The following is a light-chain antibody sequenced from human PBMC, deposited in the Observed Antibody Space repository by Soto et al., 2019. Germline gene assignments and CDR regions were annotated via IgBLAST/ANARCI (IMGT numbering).Light chain of an antibody. CDR1: QSVSSSS. CDR3: QQYGSSPLP. CDR2: GAS. J-gene: IGKJ4*01. Sequence: ELVLTQSPATRPLSPGERATLSCRARQSVSSSSLALYQQKPGQAPRLLIYGASSRATGIPDRFSGSGSGTDFTLTISRLEPEVFAVYYCQQYGSSPLPFGGGTKVQIK. V-gene: IGKV3-20*01.